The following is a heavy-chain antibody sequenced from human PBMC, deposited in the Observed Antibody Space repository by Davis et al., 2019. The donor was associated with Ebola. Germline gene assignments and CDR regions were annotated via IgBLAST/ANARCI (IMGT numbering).Heavy chain of an antibody. V-gene: IGHV1-2*04. D-gene: IGHD4-17*01. Sequence: AASVKVSCKASGYTFTSYYMHWVRQAPGQGLEWMGWINPNSGGTNYAQKFQGWVTMTRDTSISTAYMELSRLRSDDTAVYYCARSPGYGDYYFDYWGQGTLVTVSS. J-gene: IGHJ4*02. CDR3: ARSPGYGDYYFDY. CDR2: INPNSGGT. CDR1: GYTFTSYY.